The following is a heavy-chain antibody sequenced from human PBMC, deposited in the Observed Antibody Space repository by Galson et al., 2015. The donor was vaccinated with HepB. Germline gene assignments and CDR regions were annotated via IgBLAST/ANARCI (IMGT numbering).Heavy chain of an antibody. V-gene: IGHV3-23*01. CDR1: GFTFSSYA. CDR2: ISGSGGNT. J-gene: IGHJ4*02. Sequence: SLRLSCAASGFTFSSYAMSWVRQAPGKGLEWVSAISGSGGNTYYTDSVKGRFTISRDNSKNTLYLQMNSLRAEDTAVYYCAKQEGGYDPFDYWGQGTLVAVSS. CDR3: AKQEGGYDPFDY. D-gene: IGHD5-12*01.